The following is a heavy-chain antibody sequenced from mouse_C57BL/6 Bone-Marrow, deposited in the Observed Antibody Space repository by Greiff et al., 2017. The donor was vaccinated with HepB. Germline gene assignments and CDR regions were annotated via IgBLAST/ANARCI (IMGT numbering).Heavy chain of an antibody. CDR3: TRGQHY. J-gene: IGHJ4*01. Sequence: VQLQQSGAELMKPGASVKLSCKATGYTFTGYWIEWVKQSPGHGLEWIGEILPGSGSTNYNEKFKGKGTFNANTSSNAVCMLRSRQTAEDSAVYFCTRGQHYWGQGTSVTVSA. CDR2: ILPGSGST. V-gene: IGHV1-9*01. CDR1: GYTFTGYW. D-gene: IGHD6-1*01.